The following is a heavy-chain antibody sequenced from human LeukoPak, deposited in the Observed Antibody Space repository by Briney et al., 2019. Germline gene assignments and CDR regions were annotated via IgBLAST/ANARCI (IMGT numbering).Heavy chain of an antibody. Sequence: EASVKVSCKASGGTFSSYAISWVRQAPGQGLEWMGGIIPIFGTANYAQKFQGRVTITADESTSTAYMELSSLRSEDTAVYYCARAPDYGGFCFDYWGQGTLVTVSS. D-gene: IGHD4-23*01. J-gene: IGHJ4*02. CDR1: GGTFSSYA. CDR3: ARAPDYGGFCFDY. CDR2: IIPIFGTA. V-gene: IGHV1-69*13.